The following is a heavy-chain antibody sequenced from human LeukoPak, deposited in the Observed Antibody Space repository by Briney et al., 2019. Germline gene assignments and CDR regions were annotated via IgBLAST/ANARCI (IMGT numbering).Heavy chain of an antibody. J-gene: IGHJ4*02. Sequence: TGGSLRLSCAASGFTFSSYSMNWVRQAPGKGLEWVSSISSSSSYIYYADSVKGRFAISRDNAKNSLYLQMNSLRAEDTAVYYCARVPHVFWSGLIALGEFDYWGQGTLVTVSS. CDR1: GFTFSSYS. CDR3: ARVPHVFWSGLIALGEFDY. CDR2: ISSSSSYI. V-gene: IGHV3-21*01. D-gene: IGHD3-3*01.